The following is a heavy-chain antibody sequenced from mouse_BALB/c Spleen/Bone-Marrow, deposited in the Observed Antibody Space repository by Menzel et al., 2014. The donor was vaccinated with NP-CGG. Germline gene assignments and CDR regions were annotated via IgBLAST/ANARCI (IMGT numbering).Heavy chain of an antibody. V-gene: IGHV1S22*01. Sequence: LQQSGSELVRPGASVKLSCKASGYTFXSYWMHWVKQRPGQGLEWIGNICPGSGSTNYDEKFKSKATLTVDTSSSTAYMQLSSLTSEDSAVYYCTPRLRYWGQGTTLTVSS. CDR3: TPRLRY. CDR1: GYTFXSYW. CDR2: ICPGSGST. D-gene: IGHD1-2*01. J-gene: IGHJ2*01.